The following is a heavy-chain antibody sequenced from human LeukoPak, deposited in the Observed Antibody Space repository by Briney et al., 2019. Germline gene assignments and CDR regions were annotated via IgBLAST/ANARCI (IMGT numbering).Heavy chain of an antibody. CDR2: INPNDGDK. Sequence: ASVTVSRKASGYTFTDYYMHWVRQAPGQGVEGMGWINPNDGDKNYAQKFQGRVTMTRDTSISTAHMEVSRLRSDDTAVYYCARANFLYCSSSTCLFDYWGQGTLVTVSS. V-gene: IGHV1-2*02. CDR3: ARANFLYCSSSTCLFDY. CDR1: GYTFTDYY. J-gene: IGHJ4*02. D-gene: IGHD2-2*01.